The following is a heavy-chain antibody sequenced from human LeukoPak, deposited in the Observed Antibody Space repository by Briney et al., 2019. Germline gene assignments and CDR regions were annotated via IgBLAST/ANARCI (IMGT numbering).Heavy chain of an antibody. Sequence: GASVKVSCKASGYTFTSYGISWVRQAPGQGLEWMGGILPIFGTANYAQKFQGRVTITTDESTSTAYMELSSLRSEDTAVYYCARDALATTAMVTGWFDPWGQGTLVTVSS. CDR2: ILPIFGTA. D-gene: IGHD5-18*01. J-gene: IGHJ5*02. CDR1: GYTFTSYG. V-gene: IGHV1-69*05. CDR3: ARDALATTAMVTGWFDP.